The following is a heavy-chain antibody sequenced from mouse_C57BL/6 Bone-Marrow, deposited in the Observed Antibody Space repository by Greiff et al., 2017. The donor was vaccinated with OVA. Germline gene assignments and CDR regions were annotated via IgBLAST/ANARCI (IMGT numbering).Heavy chain of an antibody. V-gene: IGHV1-53*01. J-gene: IGHJ1*03. CDR2: INPSNGGT. D-gene: IGHD2-3*01. Sequence: VQLQQPGTELVKPGASVKLSCKASGYTFTSYWMHWVKQRPGQGLEWIGNINPSNGGTNYNEKFKGKATLTVDKSSSTAYMQLSSLTSEDSAVYYCARVKVYDGYYDVWGTGTTVTVSS. CDR1: GYTFTSYW. CDR3: ARVKVYDGYYDV.